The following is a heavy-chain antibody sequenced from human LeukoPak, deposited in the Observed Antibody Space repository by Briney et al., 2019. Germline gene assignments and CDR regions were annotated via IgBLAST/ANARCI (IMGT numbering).Heavy chain of an antibody. V-gene: IGHV4-59*01. Sequence: SETLSLTCTVSGGSITYYHWGWIRQPPGKGLEWIGYISYSGSTNYHPSLKSRVTISVDLSKNQFSLKLNSVTAADTAVYYCGRVTTGTVDYWGQGTLVTVSS. D-gene: IGHD1-1*01. CDR2: ISYSGST. CDR1: GGSITYYH. CDR3: GRVTTGTVDY. J-gene: IGHJ4*02.